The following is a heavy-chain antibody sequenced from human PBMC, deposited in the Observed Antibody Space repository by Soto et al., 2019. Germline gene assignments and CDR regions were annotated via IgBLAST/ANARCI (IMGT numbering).Heavy chain of an antibody. J-gene: IGHJ4*02. CDR3: AREAIYGSSWFDY. CDR2: IWYDGSNK. CDR1: GFTFSSYG. Sequence: QVQLVESGGGVVQPGRSLRLSCAASGFTFSSYGMHWVRQAPGKGLEWVAVIWYDGSNKYYADSVKGRFTISRDNSKNTLYLQMNSLRAEDTAVYYCAREAIYGSSWFDYWGQGTLVTVSS. D-gene: IGHD6-13*01. V-gene: IGHV3-33*01.